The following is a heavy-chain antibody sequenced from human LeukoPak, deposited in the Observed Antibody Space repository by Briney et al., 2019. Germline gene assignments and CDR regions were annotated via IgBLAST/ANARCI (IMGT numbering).Heavy chain of an antibody. CDR1: GGSFSGYY. D-gene: IGHD4-17*01. V-gene: IGHV4-34*01. CDR2: INRSGST. CDR3: ARVAATVTTSPFDY. Sequence: PSETLSLTCAVYGGSFSGYYWSWIRQPPGKGLEWIGEINRSGSTNYNPSLKSRVTISIDTSKNQFSLKPSSVTAADTAVYYCARVAATVTTSPFDYWGQGTLVTVSS. J-gene: IGHJ4*02.